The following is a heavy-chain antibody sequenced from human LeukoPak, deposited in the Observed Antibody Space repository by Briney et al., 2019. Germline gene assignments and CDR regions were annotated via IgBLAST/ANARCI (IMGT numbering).Heavy chain of an antibody. CDR1: GYTFTGYY. D-gene: IGHD3-10*01. CDR3: ARVLRGVGFDY. J-gene: IGHJ4*02. V-gene: IGHV1-18*04. CDR2: ISAYNGNT. Sequence: ASVKVSCKASGYTFTGYYMHWVRQAPGQGLEWMGWISAYNGNTNYAQKLQGRVTMTTDTSTSTAYMELRSLRSDDTAVYYCARVLRGVGFDYWGQGTLVTVSS.